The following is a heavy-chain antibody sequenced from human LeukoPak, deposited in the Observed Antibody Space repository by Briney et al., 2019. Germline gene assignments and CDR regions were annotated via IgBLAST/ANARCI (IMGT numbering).Heavy chain of an antibody. D-gene: IGHD1-26*01. V-gene: IGHV3-30*03. CDR3: ARGRRTLIVGATRNAFDV. CDR1: GFTFSSYG. Sequence: QTGGSLRLSCAASGFTFSSYGMHWVRQAPGKGLEWVAVISYDGSNKYYADSVKGRFTISRDNSKNTLYLQMNSLRAEDTAVYYCARGRRTLIVGATRNAFDVWGQGTIVTVSS. CDR2: ISYDGSNK. J-gene: IGHJ3*01.